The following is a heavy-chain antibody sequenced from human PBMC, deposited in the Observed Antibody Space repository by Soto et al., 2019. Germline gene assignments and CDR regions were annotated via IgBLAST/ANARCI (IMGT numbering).Heavy chain of an antibody. D-gene: IGHD3-22*01. CDR1: GDSISSYY. J-gene: IGHJ4*02. V-gene: IGHV4-59*01. Sequence: QVQLQESGPGLVKPSETLSLTCAVSGDSISSYYCMWIRQPPGKGLESIGYLYYGRSANSNPSLKSRVTLSVDTSTNPCSLTLSSMTAADTAVYYCALRSMAVVPEYWGQGTLVTVSS. CDR2: LYYGRSA. CDR3: ALRSMAVVPEY.